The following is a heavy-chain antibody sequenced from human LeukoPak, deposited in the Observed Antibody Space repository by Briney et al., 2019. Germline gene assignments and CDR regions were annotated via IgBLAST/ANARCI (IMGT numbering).Heavy chain of an antibody. CDR1: GGSISSYY. CDR2: IYYSGST. Sequence: SETLSLTCTVSGGSISSYYWSWIRQPPGKGLEWFGYIYYSGSTNYNPSLKSRVTISVDTSKNQFSLKLSSVTAADTAVYYCARDHYITGTQYYYYYMDVWGKGTTVTVSS. J-gene: IGHJ6*03. CDR3: ARDHYITGTQYYYYYMDV. D-gene: IGHD1-20*01. V-gene: IGHV4-59*01.